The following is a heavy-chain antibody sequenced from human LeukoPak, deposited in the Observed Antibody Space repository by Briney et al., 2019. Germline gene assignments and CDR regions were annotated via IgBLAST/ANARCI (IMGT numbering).Heavy chain of an antibody. CDR2: ISAYNGNT. D-gene: IGHD4-17*01. V-gene: IGHV1-18*01. CDR1: GYTFTSYG. CDR3: ARDYGDPVGVDGMDV. J-gene: IGHJ6*02. Sequence: GASVKVSCKASGYTFTSYGISWVRQAPGQGLEWMGWISAYNGNTNYAQKLQGRVTITTDTSTSTAYMELRSLRSDDTAVYYCARDYGDPVGVDGMDVWGQGTTVTVSS.